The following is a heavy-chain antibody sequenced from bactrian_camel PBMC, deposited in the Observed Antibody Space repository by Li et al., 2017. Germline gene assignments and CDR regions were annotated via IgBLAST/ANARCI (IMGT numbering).Heavy chain of an antibody. Sequence: VQLVESGGGSVQAGGSLKLSCAVTSGYGFSSCGKAWYRQAPGKERELVARIATDDFISYAVSVKGRFTISRDNAKNMLYLQLNSLKTEDTAMYYCAKGRDWVSDAEYNYWGQGTQVTVS. CDR1: GYGFSSCG. V-gene: IGHV3S53*01. CDR2: IATDDFI. CDR3: AKGRDWVSDAEYNY. D-gene: IGHD1*01. J-gene: IGHJ4*01.